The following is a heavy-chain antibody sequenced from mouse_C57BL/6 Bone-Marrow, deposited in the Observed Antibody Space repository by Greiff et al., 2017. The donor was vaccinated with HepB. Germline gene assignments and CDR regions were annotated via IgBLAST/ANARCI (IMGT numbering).Heavy chain of an antibody. Sequence: QVQLKESGAELARPGASVKLSCKASGYTFTSYGISWVKQRTGKGLEWIGEIYPRSGNTYYNEKFKGKATLTADKSSSTAYMELRSLTSEDSAVYFCARVTTVVEDAMYYWDQGTSVTVSS. CDR2: IYPRSGNT. D-gene: IGHD1-1*01. CDR3: ARVTTVVEDAMYY. J-gene: IGHJ4*01. V-gene: IGHV1-81*01. CDR1: GYTFTSYG.